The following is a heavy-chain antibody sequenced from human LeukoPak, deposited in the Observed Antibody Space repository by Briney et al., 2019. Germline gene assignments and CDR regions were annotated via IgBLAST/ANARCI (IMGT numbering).Heavy chain of an antibody. D-gene: IGHD6-19*01. J-gene: IGHJ1*01. CDR1: GFTFTDEY. CDR2: INPNSGGT. V-gene: IGHV1-2*02. Sequence: ASVKVSCKSSGFTFTDEYIHWVRQAPGQGLEWMGWINPNSGGTNYAQKFQGRVTMTRDTSISTAYMELSRLRSDDTAVYYCARDLPAVAGTTYAEYFQHWGQGTLVTVSS. CDR3: ARDLPAVAGTTYAEYFQH.